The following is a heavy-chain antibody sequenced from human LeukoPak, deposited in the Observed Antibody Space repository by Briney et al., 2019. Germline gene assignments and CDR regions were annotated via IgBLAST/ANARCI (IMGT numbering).Heavy chain of an antibody. CDR3: ARGVVKYYYGMDV. Sequence: GGSLRLSCAASGFTFSSYWMHWVRQALGRGLVWVSRINSDVSSTSYADSVKGRFTISRDNAKNTLYLQMNSLRVEDTAVYYCARGVVKYYYGMDVWGQGTTVTVSS. J-gene: IGHJ6*02. CDR1: GFTFSSYW. CDR2: INSDVSST. D-gene: IGHD4-23*01. V-gene: IGHV3-74*01.